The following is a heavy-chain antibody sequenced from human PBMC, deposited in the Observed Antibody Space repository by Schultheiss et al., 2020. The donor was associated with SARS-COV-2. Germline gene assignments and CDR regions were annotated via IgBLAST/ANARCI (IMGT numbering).Heavy chain of an antibody. CDR1: GGSISSYY. J-gene: IGHJ6*02. D-gene: IGHD6-19*01. CDR3: ARHVGAKQWLVPGNYYYYGMDV. CDR2: IYTSGST. Sequence: SETLSLTCTVSGGSISSYYWSWIRQPAGKGLEWIGRIYTSGSTNYNPSLKSRVTMSVDTSKNQFSLKLSSVTAADTAVYYCARHVGAKQWLVPGNYYYYGMDVWGQGTTVTVSS. V-gene: IGHV4-4*07.